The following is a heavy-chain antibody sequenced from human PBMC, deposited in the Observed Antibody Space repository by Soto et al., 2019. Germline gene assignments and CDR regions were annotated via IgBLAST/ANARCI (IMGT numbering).Heavy chain of an antibody. D-gene: IGHD3-10*01. J-gene: IGHJ6*03. CDR3: ARDGLLSFGVVLKVHYIDV. V-gene: IGHV3-21*06. CDR1: GFPFSSYN. CDR2: ISSTSRYI. Sequence: QLVESGGGLVKPGGSLRLSCATSGFPFSSYNMNWVRQAPGKGLQWVSSISSTSRYIYYADSVKGRFTISRDNANNSLYLQMDSLRAEDTAVYYCARDGLLSFGVVLKVHYIDVWGKGTTVAVSS.